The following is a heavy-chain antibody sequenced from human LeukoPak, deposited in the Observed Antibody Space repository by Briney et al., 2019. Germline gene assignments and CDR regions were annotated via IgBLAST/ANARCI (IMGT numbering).Heavy chain of an antibody. V-gene: IGHV4-59*01. J-gene: IGHJ5*02. Sequence: SETLSLTFTGSGGSISRYYWNWIRQPPGKGLAWVGDIYYSGSTNYNPSLKSRATISVDTSKNQFSLKLSSVTAADTAVYYCARAYSSSCFWFDPWGQGTLVTVSS. CDR1: GGSISRYY. CDR2: IYYSGST. CDR3: ARAYSSSCFWFDP. D-gene: IGHD6-6*01.